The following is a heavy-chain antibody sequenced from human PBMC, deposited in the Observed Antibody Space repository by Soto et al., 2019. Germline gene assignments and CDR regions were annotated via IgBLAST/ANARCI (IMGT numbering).Heavy chain of an antibody. V-gene: IGHV1-69*06. CDR3: ARASPPFTYYDILTQGMDV. D-gene: IGHD3-9*01. CDR1: GGTFSSYA. J-gene: IGHJ6*02. Sequence: AVKVSCKASGGTFSSYAISWVRQAPGQGLECMGGIIPIFGTANYAHKVQGRATITADKSTSTAYRQLSSLTSEDTAVYYCARASPPFTYYDILTQGMDVCGQGTTVIV. CDR2: IIPIFGTA.